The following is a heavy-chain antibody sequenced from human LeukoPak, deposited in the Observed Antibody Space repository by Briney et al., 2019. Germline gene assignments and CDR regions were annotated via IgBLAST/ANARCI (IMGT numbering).Heavy chain of an antibody. CDR2: VNANSGTT. CDR1: GFAFSFYA. J-gene: IGHJ5*01. Sequence: GGSLRLSCAASGFAFSFYAMSWLRPPPGKGRAWVSTVNANSGTTSYAASVRGRFPISRDNSKNTLYLQADTLRADDTATYYCAKPISGGLAVTADWFHPWGPGTLVVVSS. D-gene: IGHD6-19*01. V-gene: IGHV3-23*01. CDR3: AKPISGGLAVTADWFHP.